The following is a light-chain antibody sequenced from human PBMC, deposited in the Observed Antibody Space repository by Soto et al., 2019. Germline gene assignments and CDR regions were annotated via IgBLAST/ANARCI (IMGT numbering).Light chain of an antibody. Sequence: EVVLTQSPATLSLSPGERASLSCRASQSVSNSSACYQQKPGQPPRLLIYDASNRATGIPARFSGSGSGTDFTLTISRLEPEDFAVYYCQEYGTSRTFGQGTKVDI. CDR2: DAS. CDR3: QEYGTSRT. CDR1: QSVSNS. V-gene: IGKV3-11*01. J-gene: IGKJ1*01.